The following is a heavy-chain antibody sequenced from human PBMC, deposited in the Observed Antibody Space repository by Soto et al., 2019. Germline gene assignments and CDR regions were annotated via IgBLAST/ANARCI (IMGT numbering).Heavy chain of an antibody. CDR1: GYTFTTYD. Sequence: QVQLVQSGAEVKKPGASVKISCKASGYTFTTYDINWVRQATGQGLEWMGWMNPNNGKTGYAQKFQGRVTMTRDTSISTVYLELGSVRSEDTAGYYCARRIERSGPIYFDYWGQGTLVTVSS. CDR2: MNPNNGKT. D-gene: IGHD6-25*01. V-gene: IGHV1-8*01. J-gene: IGHJ4*02. CDR3: ARRIERSGPIYFDY.